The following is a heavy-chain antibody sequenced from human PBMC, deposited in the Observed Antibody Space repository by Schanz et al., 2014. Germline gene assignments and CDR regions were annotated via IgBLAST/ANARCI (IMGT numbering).Heavy chain of an antibody. J-gene: IGHJ4*02. D-gene: IGHD3-16*01. Sequence: EVQLVESGGGLVQPGRSLRLSCAASGFTFDDYAMHWVRQAPGKGLEWVSSISSTSTYLYYADSVKGRFTISRDSARNSLYLQMSSLRAEDTAVYYCARGTPFLCDYWGQGTLVTVSS. CDR3: ARGTPFLCDY. CDR2: ISSTSTYL. V-gene: IGHV3-21*01. CDR1: GFTFDDYA.